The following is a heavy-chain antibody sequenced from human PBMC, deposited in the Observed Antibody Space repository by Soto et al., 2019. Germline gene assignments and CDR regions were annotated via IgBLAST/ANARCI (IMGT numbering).Heavy chain of an antibody. D-gene: IGHD3-3*01. CDR3: AATVFGEYSHYALDV. Sequence: TLSLTCAVSGDSITSVGYSWSWIRQPPGKALEWIGYIYHTGTTYYTAALKSRVTISLDRSKNRISLSLNSVTAADTAVYYCAATVFGEYSHYALDVWGQGTTVTVSS. V-gene: IGHV4-30-2*01. CDR2: IYHTGTT. CDR1: GDSITSVGYS. J-gene: IGHJ6*02.